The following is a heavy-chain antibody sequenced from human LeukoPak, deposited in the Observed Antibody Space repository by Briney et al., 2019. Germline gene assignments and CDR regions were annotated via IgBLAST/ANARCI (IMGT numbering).Heavy chain of an antibody. CDR1: GFNFSSYW. V-gene: IGHV3-7*01. D-gene: IGHD3-16*02. CDR2: IKLDGSEK. CDR3: ARDFFAFGGVIALLDY. J-gene: IGHJ4*02. Sequence: GGSLRLSCAASGFNFSSYWMGWVRQAPGKGLEWVANIKLDGSEKYYVDSVKGRFTISRDNAKKSLYLQMNSLRDEDTAVYYCARDFFAFGGVIALLDYWGQGTLVTVSS.